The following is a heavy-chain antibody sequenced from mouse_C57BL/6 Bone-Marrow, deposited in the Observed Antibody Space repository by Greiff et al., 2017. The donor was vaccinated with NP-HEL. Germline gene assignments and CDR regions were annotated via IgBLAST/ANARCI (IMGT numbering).Heavy chain of an antibody. V-gene: IGHV3-6*01. CDR2: ISYDGSN. J-gene: IGHJ4*01. CDR1: GYSITSGYY. Sequence: ESGPGLVKPSQSLSLTCSVTGYSITSGYYWNWIRQFPGNKLEWMGYISYDGSNNYNPSLKNRISITRDTSKNQFFLKLNSVTTEDTATYYGARDYYYGSFEPSCAMDYWVKEPQSPSPQ. CDR3: ARDYYYGSFEPSCAMDY. D-gene: IGHD1-1*01.